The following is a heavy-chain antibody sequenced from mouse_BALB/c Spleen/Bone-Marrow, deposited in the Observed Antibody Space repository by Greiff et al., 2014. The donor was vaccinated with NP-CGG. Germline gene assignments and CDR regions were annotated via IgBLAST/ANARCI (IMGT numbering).Heavy chain of an antibody. D-gene: IGHD2-1*01. CDR2: ISNLAYSI. CDR3: ARETTRGAMDY. J-gene: IGHJ4*01. CDR1: GFTFSDYG. V-gene: IGHV5-15*02. Sequence: DVHLVESGGALVQPGGSRKLSCAASGFTFSDYGMAWVRQAPGKGPEWVAFISNLAYSIYYTDTVTGRFTISRENAKNTLYLEMSSLRSEDTAIYYCARETTRGAMDYWGQGTSVTVSS.